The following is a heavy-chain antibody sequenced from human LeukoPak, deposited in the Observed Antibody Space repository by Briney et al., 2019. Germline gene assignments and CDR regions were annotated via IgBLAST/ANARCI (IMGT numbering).Heavy chain of an antibody. Sequence: GRSLRLSCAASGFTFSSYAMHWVRQAPGKGLEWVSSISSSSSYIYYADSVKGRFTISRDNAKNSLYLQMNSLRAEDTAVYYCARDDWNDGGWFDPWGQGTLVTVSS. V-gene: IGHV3-21*01. CDR3: ARDDWNDGGWFDP. J-gene: IGHJ5*02. CDR2: ISSSSSYI. D-gene: IGHD1-1*01. CDR1: GFTFSSYA.